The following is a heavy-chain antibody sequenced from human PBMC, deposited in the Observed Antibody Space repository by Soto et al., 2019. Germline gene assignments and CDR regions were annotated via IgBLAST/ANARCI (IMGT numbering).Heavy chain of an antibody. V-gene: IGHV3-30*18. D-gene: IGHD6-13*01. CDR3: AKDQAPIAAAGTEFDY. Sequence: QVQLVESGGGVVQPGRSLRLSCAASGFTFSSYCMHWVRQAPGKGLEWVAVISYDGSNKYYADSVKGRFTISRDNSKNTLYLQMNSLRAEDTAVYYCAKDQAPIAAAGTEFDYWGQGTLVTVSS. CDR2: ISYDGSNK. J-gene: IGHJ4*02. CDR1: GFTFSSYC.